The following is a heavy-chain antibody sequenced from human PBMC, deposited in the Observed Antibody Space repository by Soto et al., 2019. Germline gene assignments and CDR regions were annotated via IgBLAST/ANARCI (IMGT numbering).Heavy chain of an antibody. CDR1: GGTFSSYA. D-gene: IGHD1-20*01. V-gene: IGHV1-69*13. CDR3: ARDLRITGTTFYYGMDV. Sequence: SVKVSCKASGGTFSSYAISWVLQAPGQGLEWMGGIIPIFGTANYAQKFQGRVTITADESTSTAYMELSSLRSEDTAVYYCARDLRITGTTFYYGMDVWGQGTTITVSS. J-gene: IGHJ6*02. CDR2: IIPIFGTA.